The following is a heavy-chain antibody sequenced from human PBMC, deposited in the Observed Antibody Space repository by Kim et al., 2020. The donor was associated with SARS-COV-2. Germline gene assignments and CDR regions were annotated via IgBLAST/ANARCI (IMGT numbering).Heavy chain of an antibody. J-gene: IGHJ6*02. CDR2: INSDGSST. V-gene: IGHV3-74*01. D-gene: IGHD5-12*01. CDR1: GFTFSSYW. CDR3: ARDRSIVATPLGNNILDRYYYYYGMDV. Sequence: GGSLRLSCAASGFTFSSYWMHWVRQAPGKGLVWVSRINSDGSSTSYADSVKGRFTISRDNAKNTLYLQMNSLRAEDTAVYYCARDRSIVATPLGNNILDRYYYYYGMDVWGQGTTVTVSS.